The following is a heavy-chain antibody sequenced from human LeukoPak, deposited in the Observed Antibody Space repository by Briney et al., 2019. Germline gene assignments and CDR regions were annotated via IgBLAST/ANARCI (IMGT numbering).Heavy chain of an antibody. V-gene: IGHV4-4*07. D-gene: IGHD3-10*01. J-gene: IGHJ5*02. CDR2: ISGSGTI. CDR1: GGSINSY. Sequence: SETLSLTCIVSGGSINSYWSWIRQPAGKGLEWIGRISGSGTITYNPALQSRLTISIDTSKNQFSLKLMSVTAADTAVYYCARDSGTTGEVKFDPWGQGILVTASS. CDR3: ARDSGTTGEVKFDP.